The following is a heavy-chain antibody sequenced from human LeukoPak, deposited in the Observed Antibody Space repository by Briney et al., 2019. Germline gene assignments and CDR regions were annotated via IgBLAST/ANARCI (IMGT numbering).Heavy chain of an antibody. V-gene: IGHV4-59*02. D-gene: IGHD3-22*01. CDR3: ARTYYYDSGGYSFDY. CDR1: GGSVSSYY. CDR2: LSHSGSS. J-gene: IGHJ4*02. Sequence: SETLSLTCTVSGGSVSSYYWSWIRRPPGRGLEWIAYLSHSGSSDSNPSLTSRVTTLVDTSKNQFSLKLTSVTAADTAVYYCARTYYYDSGGYSFDYWGQGTLVTVSS.